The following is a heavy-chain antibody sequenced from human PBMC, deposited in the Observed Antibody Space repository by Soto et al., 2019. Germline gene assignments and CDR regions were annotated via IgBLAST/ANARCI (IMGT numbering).Heavy chain of an antibody. Sequence: GSGPTLVNPTQTLTLTCTFSGFSLNTSGVGVGWIRQPPGKALEWLALIYWDDDKRYSPSLKTRLTITKDTSRNQVVLTMTTMDPVDTATYYCAHRRETPWSDNSNWNNWFDPWGQGTLVTVS. CDR3: AHRRETPWSDNSNWNNWFDP. CDR1: GFSLNTSGVG. J-gene: IGHJ5*02. V-gene: IGHV2-5*02. D-gene: IGHD1-1*01. CDR2: IYWDDDK.